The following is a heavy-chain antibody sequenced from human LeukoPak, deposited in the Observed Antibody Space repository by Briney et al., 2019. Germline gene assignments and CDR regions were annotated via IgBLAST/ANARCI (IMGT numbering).Heavy chain of an antibody. Sequence: PGGSLRLSCAASGFTFSSYSMNWVRQAPGKGLEWVSYISSSSSTIYYADSVKGRSTISRDNAKNSLYLQMNSLRAEDTAVYYCARAPMGSVDYWGQGTLVTVSS. CDR1: GFTFSSYS. CDR2: ISSSSSTI. J-gene: IGHJ4*02. D-gene: IGHD2-8*01. V-gene: IGHV3-48*01. CDR3: ARAPMGSVDY.